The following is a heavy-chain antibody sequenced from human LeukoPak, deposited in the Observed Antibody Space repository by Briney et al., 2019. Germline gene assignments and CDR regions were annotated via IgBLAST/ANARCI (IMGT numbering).Heavy chain of an antibody. Sequence: GASVKVSCEASGGTFSSYAISWVRQAPGQGLEWMGGIIPIFGTANYAQKFQGRVTITADESTSTAYMELSSLRSDDTAVYYCARGSSSSGGGFDLWGRGTLVTVSS. CDR3: ARGSSSSGGGFDL. D-gene: IGHD6-13*01. CDR1: GGTFSSYA. J-gene: IGHJ2*01. CDR2: IIPIFGTA. V-gene: IGHV1-69*13.